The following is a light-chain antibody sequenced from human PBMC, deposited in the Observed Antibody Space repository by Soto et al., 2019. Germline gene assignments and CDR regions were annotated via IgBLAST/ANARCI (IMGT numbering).Light chain of an antibody. CDR3: QQYGSSPPT. CDR2: GAS. J-gene: IGKJ1*01. CDR1: QSVSSSY. Sequence: EIVLTQSPGTLSLSPGERATLSCRASQSVSSSYLAWYQQKPGQAPRLLIYGASSRATGIPDRFSGSGSGTAFTLTISTLEPADFAVYYCQQYGSSPPTFGQGTKVDIK. V-gene: IGKV3-20*01.